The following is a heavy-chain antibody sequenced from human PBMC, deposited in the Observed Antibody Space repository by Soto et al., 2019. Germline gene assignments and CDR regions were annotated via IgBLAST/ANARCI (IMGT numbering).Heavy chain of an antibody. CDR1: GFTFSSYG. Sequence: QVQLVESGGGVVQPGRSLRLSCAASGFTFSSYGMHWVRQAPGKGLEWVAVIWYDGSNKYYADSVKGRFTISRDNSKNTLYLQMNSLRAEDTAVYYCARDDLAYCDGDCYFDAFDIWGQGTMVTVSS. J-gene: IGHJ3*02. CDR2: IWYDGSNK. D-gene: IGHD2-21*02. V-gene: IGHV3-33*01. CDR3: ARDDLAYCDGDCYFDAFDI.